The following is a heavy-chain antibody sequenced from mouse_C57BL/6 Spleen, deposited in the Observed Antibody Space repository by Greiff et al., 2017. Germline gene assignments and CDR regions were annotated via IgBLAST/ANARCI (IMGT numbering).Heavy chain of an antibody. CDR1: GYTFTSYG. CDR3: ARRGDAMDY. CDR2: IYPRSGNT. V-gene: IGHV1-81*01. Sequence: QVQLKQSGAELARPGASVKLSCTASGYTFTSYGISWVKQRPGQGLEWIGEIYPRSGNTYSNEKFTGKATLTADKSSSTAYMELRSLTSEDSAVYFCARRGDAMDYWGQGTSVTVSS. J-gene: IGHJ4*01.